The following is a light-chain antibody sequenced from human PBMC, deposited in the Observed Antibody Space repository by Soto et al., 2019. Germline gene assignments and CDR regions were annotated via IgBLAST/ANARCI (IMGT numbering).Light chain of an antibody. CDR3: QHRWNWAYG. V-gene: IGKV3-11*01. CDR1: ESVNNF. J-gene: IGKJ2*03. CDR2: DAS. Sequence: EIVLTQSPAPLSLSPGERATLSCRASESVNNFLAWYQQTPGQAPRLLIYDASNRATGVPARFSGRGSLTDFTLTISTLESEDFAVYYCQHRWNWAYGFGQGTKLEI.